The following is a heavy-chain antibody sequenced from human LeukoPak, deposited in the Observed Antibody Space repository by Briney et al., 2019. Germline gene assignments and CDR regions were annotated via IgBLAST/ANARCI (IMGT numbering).Heavy chain of an antibody. V-gene: IGHV3-9*01. CDR2: ISWNSGSI. CDR3: AKGDLITDYGDLDWYFDL. J-gene: IGHJ2*01. CDR1: GFTFDDYA. D-gene: IGHD4-17*01. Sequence: PGRSLRLSCAASGFTFDDYAMHWVRQAPGKGLEWVSGISWNSGSIGYADSVKGRFTISRDNAKNSLYLQMNSLRAEDTALYYCAKGDLITDYGDLDWYFDLWGRGTLVTVSS.